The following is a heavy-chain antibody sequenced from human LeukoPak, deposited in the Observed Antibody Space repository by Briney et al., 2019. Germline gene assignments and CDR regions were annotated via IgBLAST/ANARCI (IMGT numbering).Heavy chain of an antibody. CDR1: GFTFSSYA. D-gene: IGHD3-10*01. Sequence: GGSLRLSCAASGFTFSSYALTWVRQAPGKGLEWVSGISGSGGSTYYADSVKGRFTISRDNSKNTLYLQMNSLRAEDTAVYYCAKTRLLWFGESSWAFDIWGQGTMVTVSS. CDR2: ISGSGGST. V-gene: IGHV3-23*01. J-gene: IGHJ3*02. CDR3: AKTRLLWFGESSWAFDI.